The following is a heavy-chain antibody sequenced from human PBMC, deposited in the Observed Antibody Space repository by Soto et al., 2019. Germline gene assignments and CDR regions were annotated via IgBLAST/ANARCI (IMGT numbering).Heavy chain of an antibody. D-gene: IGHD1-26*01. J-gene: IGHJ6*02. V-gene: IGHV4-39*07. Sequence: PSETLSLTCTVSGGSISSSSYYWGWIRQPPGKGLEWIGSIYYSGSTYYNPSLKSRVTISVGTSKNQFSLKLSSVTAADTAVYYCARGRKWELFSYYYYGMDVWGQGTTVTVSS. CDR2: IYYSGST. CDR3: ARGRKWELFSYYYYGMDV. CDR1: GGSISSSSYY.